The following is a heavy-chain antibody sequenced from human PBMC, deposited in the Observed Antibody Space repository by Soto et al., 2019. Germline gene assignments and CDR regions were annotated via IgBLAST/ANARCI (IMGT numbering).Heavy chain of an antibody. V-gene: IGHV5-51*01. CDR1: GYSFTSYW. D-gene: IGHD6-19*01. CDR2: IYPNDSDI. Sequence: PGESLKISCKGSGYSFTSYWIGWVRQMPGKGLEWMGIIYPNDSDIRYSPSFQGQVTISADKSINTAYLQRSSLKASDTAIYYCARQRSSGWCPLYWGQGTLVTVSS. J-gene: IGHJ4*02. CDR3: ARQRSSGWCPLY.